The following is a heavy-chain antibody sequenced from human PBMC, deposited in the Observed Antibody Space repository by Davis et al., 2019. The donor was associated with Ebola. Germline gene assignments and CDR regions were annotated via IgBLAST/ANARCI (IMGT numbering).Heavy chain of an antibody. V-gene: IGHV4-34*01. J-gene: IGHJ5*02. CDR2: INHSGNT. Sequence: SETLSLTCAVHGGSFSGYYWSWIRQPPGKGLEWIGEINHSGNTNYNPSLKNRVTISVDTSKNQFSLKLSSVTAADTAVYYCARGELYCSSTSCTGRRFDPWGQGTLVTVSS. D-gene: IGHD2-2*01. CDR1: GGSFSGYY. CDR3: ARGELYCSSTSCTGRRFDP.